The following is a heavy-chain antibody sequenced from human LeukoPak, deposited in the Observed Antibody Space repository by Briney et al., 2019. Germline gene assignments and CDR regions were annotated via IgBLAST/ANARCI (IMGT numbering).Heavy chain of an antibody. V-gene: IGHV1-18*01. D-gene: IGHD2-2*03. CDR1: GYTFTSYG. CDR2: ISAYNGNT. Sequence: ASVKVSCKASGYTFTSYGISWVRQAPGQGLEWVGWISAYNGNTNYAQKLQGRVTMTTDTSTSTAYMELRSLRSDDTAVYYCARDGYCSSTSCFDYWGQGTLVTVSS. J-gene: IGHJ4*02. CDR3: ARDGYCSSTSCFDY.